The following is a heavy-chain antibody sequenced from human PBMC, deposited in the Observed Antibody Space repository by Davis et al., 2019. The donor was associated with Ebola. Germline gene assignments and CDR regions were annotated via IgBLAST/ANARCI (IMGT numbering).Heavy chain of an antibody. CDR2: ITWSGGAT. J-gene: IGHJ4*02. CDR3: ARDYRVGQWLTDC. D-gene: IGHD6-19*01. Sequence: GGSLRLSCAASGFPFGDYGMSWVRQAPGKGLEWVSGITWSGGATGYGDSVKGRFTISRDNAKKSLYLEMNSLRVEDTALYHCARDYRVGQWLTDCWGQGTLVTVSS. CDR1: GFPFGDYG. V-gene: IGHV3-20*01.